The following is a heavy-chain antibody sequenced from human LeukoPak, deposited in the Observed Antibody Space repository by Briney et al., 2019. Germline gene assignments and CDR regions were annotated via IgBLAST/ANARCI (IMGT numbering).Heavy chain of an antibody. Sequence: GSLRLSCAASGFTFSSYEMNWVRQAPGKGLEWVSYISSSGSTIYYADSVKGRFTISRDNAKNSLYLQMNSLRAEDTAVYYCAILQSGSPNFNFDYWGQGTLVTVSS. D-gene: IGHD3-10*01. CDR3: AILQSGSPNFNFDY. V-gene: IGHV3-48*03. CDR2: ISSSGSTI. J-gene: IGHJ4*02. CDR1: GFTFSSYE.